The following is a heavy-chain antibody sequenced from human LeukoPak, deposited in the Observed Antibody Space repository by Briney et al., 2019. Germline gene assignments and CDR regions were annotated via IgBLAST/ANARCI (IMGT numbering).Heavy chain of an antibody. CDR2: INSNSGGT. Sequence: ASVKVSCNASGYTFTGYYMHWVRQAPGQGLEWMGWINSNSGGTNYAQKFQGRVTITRNTSISTAYMELSSLRSEDTAVYYCARADNRIVAVTSDTFDYWGQGTLVTVSS. V-gene: IGHV1-2*02. CDR1: GYTFTGYY. CDR3: ARADNRIVAVTSDTFDY. J-gene: IGHJ4*02. D-gene: IGHD2-21*02.